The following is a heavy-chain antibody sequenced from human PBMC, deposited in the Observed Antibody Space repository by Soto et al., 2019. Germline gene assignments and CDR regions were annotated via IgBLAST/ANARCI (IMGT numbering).Heavy chain of an antibody. V-gene: IGHV4-59*02. CDR3: ARRDGAAFDY. CDR2: VYYSGST. CDR1: GGSVSSYD. D-gene: IGHD4-17*01. J-gene: IGHJ4*02. Sequence: QVQLQESGPGLVKPSETLSLTCTVSGGSVSSYDWSWIRPPPGKVLEWIGYVYYSGSTNYNPSLKSRVTISVDTSKNQLSLKLSSVTAADTAVYYCARRDGAAFDYWGQGTLVTVSS.